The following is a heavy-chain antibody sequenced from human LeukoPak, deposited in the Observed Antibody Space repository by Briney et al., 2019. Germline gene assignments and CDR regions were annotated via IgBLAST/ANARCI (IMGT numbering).Heavy chain of an antibody. J-gene: IGHJ4*02. CDR3: ARLTYDSSGSPYVFDY. V-gene: IGHV4-59*08. D-gene: IGHD3-22*01. CDR1: GGSISSYY. CDR2: IYYSGST. Sequence: SETLSLTCTVSGGSISSYYWSWIRQPSGKGLEWIGYIYYSGSTNYNPSLKSRVTISVDTSKNQFSLKLSSVTAADTAVYYCARLTYDSSGSPYVFDYWGQGTLVTVSS.